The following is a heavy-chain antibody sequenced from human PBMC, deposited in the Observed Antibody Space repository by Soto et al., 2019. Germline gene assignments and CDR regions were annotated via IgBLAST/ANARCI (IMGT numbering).Heavy chain of an antibody. V-gene: IGHV3-23*01. CDR2: ISGSGGST. J-gene: IGHJ4*02. CDR1: GCTFSSYA. D-gene: IGHD2-21*02. CDR3: AIGAHIVVVTAIHTDY. Sequence: VGSLRLSCAASGCTFSSYAMSWVRHAPGKGMEWVSPISGSGGSTYYADPVKGRFTISRDNSKNTLYLQMNSLRAEDTAVYYCAIGAHIVVVTAIHTDYWGQGILVTVSS.